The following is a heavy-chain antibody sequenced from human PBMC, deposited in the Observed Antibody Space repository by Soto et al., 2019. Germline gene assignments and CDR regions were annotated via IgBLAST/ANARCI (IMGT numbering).Heavy chain of an antibody. CDR1: GGTFSSYA. V-gene: IGHV1-69*01. CDR2: IIPIFGTA. J-gene: IGHJ4*02. Sequence: QVQLVQSGAEVKKPGSSVKVSCKASGGTFSSYAISWVRQAPGQGLEWMGGIIPIFGTANYAQKFQGRVKITADESTSTAYMELSSLRSEDTAVYYCARTFKAYSVGATTSAPFDYWGQGTLVTVSS. CDR3: ARTFKAYSVGATTSAPFDY. D-gene: IGHD1-26*01.